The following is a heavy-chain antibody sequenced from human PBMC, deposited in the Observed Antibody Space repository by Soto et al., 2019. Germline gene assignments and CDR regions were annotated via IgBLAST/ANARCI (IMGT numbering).Heavy chain of an antibody. D-gene: IGHD1-1*01. CDR2: IIPIFGKA. CDR1: GGTFNRYT. V-gene: IGHV1-69*01. Sequence: VQLVQSGAEVKKPGSSVKLSCKASGGTFNRYTISWVRQAPGQGLEWMGGIIPIFGKANYAQKFQGRVAIIADESTSAAYMELRSLRSEDTAVYYCALWGFRDGNNSKYNYSGMDVWGQGTTVTVSS. CDR3: ALWGFRDGNNSKYNYSGMDV. J-gene: IGHJ6*02.